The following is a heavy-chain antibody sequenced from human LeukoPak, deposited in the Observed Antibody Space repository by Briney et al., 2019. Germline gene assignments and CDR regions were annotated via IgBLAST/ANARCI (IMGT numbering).Heavy chain of an antibody. Sequence: PGGSLRLSCTASGFTFGDYTMSWVRQAPGKGLEWVGFTRSKAYGGTTEYAASVKGRFTISRDDSTSIAYLQMNSLKTEDTAVYYCTRGFRGYSNYGLGYWGQRTLVTVSS. V-gene: IGHV3-49*04. CDR1: GFTFGDYT. J-gene: IGHJ4*02. CDR2: TRSKAYGGTT. CDR3: TRGFRGYSNYGLGY. D-gene: IGHD4-11*01.